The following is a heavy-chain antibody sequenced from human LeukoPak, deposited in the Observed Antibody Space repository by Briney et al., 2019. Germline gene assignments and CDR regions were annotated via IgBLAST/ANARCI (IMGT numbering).Heavy chain of an antibody. J-gene: IGHJ4*02. CDR2: IIPIFGTA. V-gene: IGHV1-69*01. CDR1: GGTFSSYA. CDR3: ARDRMNYYDSSGPSFFGN. Sequence: SVTVSCKASGGTFSSYAISWVRQAPGQGLEWMGGIIPIFGTANYAQKFQGRVTITADESTSTAYMELSSLRSEDTAVYYCARDRMNYYDSSGPSFFGNWGQGTLVTVSS. D-gene: IGHD3-22*01.